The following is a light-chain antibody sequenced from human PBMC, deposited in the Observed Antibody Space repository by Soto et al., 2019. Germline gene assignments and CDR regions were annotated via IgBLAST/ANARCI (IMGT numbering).Light chain of an antibody. Sequence: DGVMTQTPLSLSVAPGQPASISCKSSQSLLHITGETFLFWCLQKPGQSPQLLIYEVSTRVSGVPDRFSGSGSGTDFTLEISRVETDDVGIYYCMQSTQLPPTFGQGTRLEIK. CDR3: MQSTQLPPT. J-gene: IGKJ5*01. CDR2: EVS. CDR1: QSLLHITGETF. V-gene: IGKV2D-29*02.